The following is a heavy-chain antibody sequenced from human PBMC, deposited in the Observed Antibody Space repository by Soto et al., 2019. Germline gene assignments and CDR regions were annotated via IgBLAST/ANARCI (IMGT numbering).Heavy chain of an antibody. CDR1: GFTFISYE. CDR2: ISSSGSTI. Sequence: WGSLRLSCAASGFTFISYEINLFRQAPGKGLEWVSYISSSGSTIYYADSVKGRFTISRDNAKNSLYLQMNSLRAEDTAVYYCARDGRYSGDYWGQGTLVTVSS. D-gene: IGHD2-21*01. J-gene: IGHJ4*02. CDR3: ARDGRYSGDY. V-gene: IGHV3-48*03.